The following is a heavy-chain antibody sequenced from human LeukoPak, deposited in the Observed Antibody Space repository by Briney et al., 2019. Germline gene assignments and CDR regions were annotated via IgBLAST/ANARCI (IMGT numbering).Heavy chain of an antibody. V-gene: IGHV1-69*05. CDR3: ARDHEIGVVGATRGSYMDV. J-gene: IGHJ6*03. CDR1: EGTFSNSA. CDR2: IIPILGTS. Sequence: SVKVPCKASEGTFSNSAISGVRQASGQGREGVGGIIPILGTSSYAHEFRGRVTMTTDTSTSTAYMELRSLRSDDTAVYYCARDHEIGVVGATRGSYMDVWGKGTTVTVSS. D-gene: IGHD1-26*01.